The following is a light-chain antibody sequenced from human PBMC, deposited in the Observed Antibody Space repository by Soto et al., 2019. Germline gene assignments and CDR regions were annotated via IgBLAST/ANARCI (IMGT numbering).Light chain of an antibody. J-gene: IGKJ2*01. CDR2: IAS. CDR1: QSSSDN. Sequence: DIQMTQSPSSLSASVGDRVTITCRTSQSSSDNLNWYQQKPGKAPKLLIYIASSLQSGVPSRFSGSGYGTDFTLTSSSLQPEDFATYYCQQSYRFPTFGQGTKLEIK. V-gene: IGKV1-39*01. CDR3: QQSYRFPT.